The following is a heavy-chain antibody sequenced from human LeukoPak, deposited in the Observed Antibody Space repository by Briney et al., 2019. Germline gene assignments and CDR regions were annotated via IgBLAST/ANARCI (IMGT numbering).Heavy chain of an antibody. CDR1: GYMFTSYA. CDR3: AREILRFDI. Sequence: ASVKVSCKASGYMFTSYAMNWVRQAPGQGLEWMGWINANTGNPTYAQGFTGRFVFSLDSSVSTAYLQISNLMPEDTAKYYCAREILRFDIWGQGTMVTVSS. CDR2: INANTGNP. J-gene: IGHJ3*02. V-gene: IGHV7-4-1*02.